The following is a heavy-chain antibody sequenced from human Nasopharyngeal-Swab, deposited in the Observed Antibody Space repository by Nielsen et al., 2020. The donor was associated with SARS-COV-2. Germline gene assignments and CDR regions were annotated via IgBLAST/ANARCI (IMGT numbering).Heavy chain of an antibody. CDR2: IDPSGATT. CDR1: GYTFTSSY. Sequence: ASVNVSCHACGYTFTSSYMHWVRQAPGQGLEWMGIIDPSGATTTYAQKFQGRVTMTRDASTSTVYMELSSLRSEDTAVYYCARLTVATNGFDYWGQGTLVTVSS. CDR3: ARLTVATNGFDY. D-gene: IGHD5-12*01. V-gene: IGHV1-46*01. J-gene: IGHJ4*02.